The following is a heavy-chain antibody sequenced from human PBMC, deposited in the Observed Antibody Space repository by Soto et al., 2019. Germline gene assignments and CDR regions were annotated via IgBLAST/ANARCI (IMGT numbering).Heavy chain of an antibody. J-gene: IGHJ4*02. CDR1: GYTFTSYD. V-gene: IGHV1-8*01. CDR3: ARRLLDYGDYVGLDFDY. CDR2: MNPNSGNT. Sequence: GASVKVCCKASGYTFTSYDINWVRQANEQGLEWMGWMNPNSGNTGYAQKFQGRVTMTRNTSISTAYMELRSLRSDDTAVYYCARRLLDYGDYVGLDFDYWGQGTLVTVSS. D-gene: IGHD4-17*01.